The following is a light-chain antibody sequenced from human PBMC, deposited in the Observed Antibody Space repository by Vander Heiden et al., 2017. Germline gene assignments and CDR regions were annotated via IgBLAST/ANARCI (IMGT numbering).Light chain of an antibody. J-gene: IGKJ3*01. CDR1: QSINTY. Sequence: DIQLTHSPVSLSASVGDRVTITCRASQSINTYLNWYEQKPGKAPKLLVYAASTLQSGVPSRFSGSGSGTDFTLSISSLQPEDFAIYYCQQSYRTLFTFGPGTKVDIK. CDR3: QQSYRTLFT. V-gene: IGKV1-39*01. CDR2: AAS.